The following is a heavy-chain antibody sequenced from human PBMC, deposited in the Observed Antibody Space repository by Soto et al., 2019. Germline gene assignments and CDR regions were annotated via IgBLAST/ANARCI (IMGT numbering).Heavy chain of an antibody. CDR2: IDPSGSYT. V-gene: IGHV5-10-1*01. Sequence: GESLKISCKGSGYSFTSYWISWVRQMPGKGLEWMGRIDPSGSYTKYSPSFQGHVTISADKSISTAYLQWSSMKASDNAMYYCASVEMATKRVYYYYGMDVWREGTTVTVSS. J-gene: IGHJ6*04. CDR1: GYSFTSYW. D-gene: IGHD5-12*01. CDR3: ASVEMATKRVYYYYGMDV.